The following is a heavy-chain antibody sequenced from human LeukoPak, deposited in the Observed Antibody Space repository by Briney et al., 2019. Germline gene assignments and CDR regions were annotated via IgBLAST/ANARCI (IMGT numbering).Heavy chain of an antibody. CDR1: DYTFTTYG. J-gene: IGHJ3*02. V-gene: IGHV1-18*01. Sequence: ASLKVSCKASDYTFTTYGIIWVRQAPGQGLESMGWISGYNRDTYYAQNFQGRITMTTDTSTSTAYMELRNLRYDDTGVYFCARMGKDTNGDAFDIWGQGTMVTVSS. D-gene: IGHD7-27*01. CDR2: ISGYNRDT. CDR3: ARMGKDTNGDAFDI.